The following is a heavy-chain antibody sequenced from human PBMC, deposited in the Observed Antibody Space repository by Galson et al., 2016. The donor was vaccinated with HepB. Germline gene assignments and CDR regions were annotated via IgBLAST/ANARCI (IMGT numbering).Heavy chain of an antibody. CDR3: ARRRADCRSTSCSDY. D-gene: IGHD2-2*01. CDR2: ITASGADT. V-gene: IGHV3-23*01. J-gene: IGHJ3*01. Sequence: SLRLSCAASEFTFSTYVMFWVRQAPGKGLEWLSSITASGADTYYADSVKGRFTISRDNSQHMLYLQLNSLTAEDTAVYYCARRRADCRSTSCSDYWGQGTTVTVSS. CDR1: EFTFSTYV.